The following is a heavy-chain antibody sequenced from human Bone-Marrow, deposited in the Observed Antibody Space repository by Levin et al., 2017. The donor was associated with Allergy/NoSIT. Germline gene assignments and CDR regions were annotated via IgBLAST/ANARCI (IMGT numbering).Heavy chain of an antibody. V-gene: IGHV4-39*01. CDR2: IFYTGTT. Sequence: SETLSLTCPVFGGSISSSTYYWGWIRQPPGKWLEWIVSIFYTGTTYYNPSLKSRVSISVDTSKNQFSLKLRSATAADTSVYYCASSWAGLWFDYWGQGTLVTFSS. D-gene: IGHD5-18*01. CDR1: GGSISSSTYY. J-gene: IGHJ4*02. CDR3: ASSWAGLWFDY.